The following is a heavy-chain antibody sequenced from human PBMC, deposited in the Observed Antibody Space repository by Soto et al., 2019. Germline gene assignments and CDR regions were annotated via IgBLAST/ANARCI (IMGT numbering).Heavy chain of an antibody. Sequence: QVQLVQSGAEVKKPGSSVKVSCKASGGTFSSYAISWVRQAPGQGLEWMGGIIPIFGTANYAQKFQGRVTITADESTSTAYMELSSLRSEDTAVYYCARVPIGREGYCSSTSCYPGVFDYWGQGTLVTVSS. D-gene: IGHD2-2*01. V-gene: IGHV1-69*01. J-gene: IGHJ4*02. CDR3: ARVPIGREGYCSSTSCYPGVFDY. CDR2: IIPIFGTA. CDR1: GGTFSSYA.